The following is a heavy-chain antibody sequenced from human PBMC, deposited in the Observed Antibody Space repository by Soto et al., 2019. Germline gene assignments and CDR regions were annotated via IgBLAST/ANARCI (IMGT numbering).Heavy chain of an antibody. V-gene: IGHV3-30*07. CDR3: ARDRGLRLDFAY. J-gene: IGHJ4*02. D-gene: IGHD4-17*01. CDR1: AFTFSVYS. Sequence: PGGSLRLSCAASAFTFSVYSMHWVRQAPGKGLEWVAAISHDGSKTYYADSVKGRFTISIDTSKNQFSMKLSSVTAADTAVYYCARDRGLRLDFAYWGQGTLVTVSS. CDR2: ISHDGSKT.